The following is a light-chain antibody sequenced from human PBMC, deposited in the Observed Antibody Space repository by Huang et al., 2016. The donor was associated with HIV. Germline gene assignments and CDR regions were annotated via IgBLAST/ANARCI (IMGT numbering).Light chain of an antibody. V-gene: IGKV2D-29*02. J-gene: IGKJ1*01. Sequence: DIMLSQIPLSLSVTPGQPSSIACRSSQSLLYSDGKTNLYWYLHRPGQSPQLLMYEVSKRLSGVPDRFSGSGSGTDFTLKISRVEAEDVGTDNCMQSKQLPPTFGPGTRVEI. CDR1: QSLLYSDGKTN. CDR3: MQSKQLPPT. CDR2: EVS.